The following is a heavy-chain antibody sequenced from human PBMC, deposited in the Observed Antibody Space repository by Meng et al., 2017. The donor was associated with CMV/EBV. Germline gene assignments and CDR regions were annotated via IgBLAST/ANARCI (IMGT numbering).Heavy chain of an antibody. CDR3: ARDQVQAKVVPASDYYGMDV. V-gene: IGHV1-18*01. CDR2: VSSYNGNT. Sequence: ASVNVSCMVSGYIFISYGISWVCQAPGQGLEWMGRVSSYNGNTDYAQELQGRVAMTTDTSTSTDYMELRSLRSDDTAVYYCARDQVQAKVVPASDYYGMDVWGQGTTVTVSS. CDR1: GYIFISYG. J-gene: IGHJ6*02. D-gene: IGHD2-2*01.